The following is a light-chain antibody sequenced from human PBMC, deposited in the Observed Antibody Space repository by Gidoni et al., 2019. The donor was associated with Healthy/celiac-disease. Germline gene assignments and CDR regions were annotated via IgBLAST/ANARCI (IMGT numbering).Light chain of an antibody. V-gene: IGKV1-39*01. CDR2: AAS. J-gene: IGKJ3*01. Sequence: DSQMTQSPSSLSASVGDRVTITCRASQSISSCLNWYQQKPGKAPKLLIYAASSLQSRVPSSFSGSGSGTAFTLTISSLQPEDFATYYCQQRYSTPPLTFGPGTKVDIK. CDR3: QQRYSTPPLT. CDR1: QSISSC.